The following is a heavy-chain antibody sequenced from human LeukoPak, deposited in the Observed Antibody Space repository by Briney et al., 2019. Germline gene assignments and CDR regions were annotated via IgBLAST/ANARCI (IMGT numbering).Heavy chain of an antibody. CDR3: ARRDDDYGDY. CDR2: IYYSGST. D-gene: IGHD3-16*01. CDR1: GGSISSSSYY. V-gene: IGHV4-39*01. Sequence: SETLSLTCTVSGGSISSSSYYWGWIRQPPGKGLEWIGSIYYSGSTYYNPSLKSRVTISVDTSKNQFSLKLSSVTAADTAVYYCARRDDDYGDYWGQGTLVTVSS. J-gene: IGHJ4*02.